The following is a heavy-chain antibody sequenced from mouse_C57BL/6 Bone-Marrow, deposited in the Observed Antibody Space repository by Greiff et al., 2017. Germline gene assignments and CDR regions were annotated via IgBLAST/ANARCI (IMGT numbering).Heavy chain of an antibody. CDR2: IYPRSGNT. CDR1: GYTFTSYG. D-gene: IGHD1-1*01. Sequence: QVQLQQSGAELARPGASVKLSCKASGYTFTSYGISWVKQRTGQGLEWIGEIYPRSGNTYYNEKFKGKATLTADKSSSTAYMELRSLTSEDSAVYFCARYDYGSSLGWYFDVWGTGTTVTVAS. J-gene: IGHJ1*03. CDR3: ARYDYGSSLGWYFDV. V-gene: IGHV1-81*01.